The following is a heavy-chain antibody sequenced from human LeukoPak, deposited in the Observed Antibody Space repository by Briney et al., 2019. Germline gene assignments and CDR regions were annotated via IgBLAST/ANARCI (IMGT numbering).Heavy chain of an antibody. J-gene: IGHJ5*01. CDR1: GFGFNIYA. CDR3: AKRVPLTALDS. D-gene: IGHD3-3*01. V-gene: IGHV3-23*01. CDR2: IGSGSVDK. Sequence: SGGSLRLSCAASGFGFNIYAMGWVRQAPGKGLEWVSVIGSGSVDKHYADTVRGRFDISRDNSKNRLFLQMNSLRVEDSGVYYCAKRVPLTALDSWGQGTLVTVSS.